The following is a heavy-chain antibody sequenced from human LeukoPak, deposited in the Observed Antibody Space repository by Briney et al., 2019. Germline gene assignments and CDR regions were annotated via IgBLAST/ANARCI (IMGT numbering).Heavy chain of an antibody. D-gene: IGHD1/OR15-1a*01. J-gene: IGHJ4*02. CDR1: GFTFGKYW. CDR3: ARDVNSLFDY. Sequence: GGSLRLSCVASGFTFGKYWMSWVRQAPGKGLEWVAVISYDGSNKYYADSVKGRFTISRDNSKNTLYLQMNSLRAEDTAVYYCARDVNSLFDYWGQGTLVTVSS. V-gene: IGHV3-30-3*01. CDR2: ISYDGSNK.